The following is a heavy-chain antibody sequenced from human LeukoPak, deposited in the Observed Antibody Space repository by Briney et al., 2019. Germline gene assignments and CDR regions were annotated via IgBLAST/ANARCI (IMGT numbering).Heavy chain of an antibody. CDR3: ARDLQVGYSSGWYH. Sequence: GGSLRLSCAASGFTFSRYSMNWVRQAPGKGQEWVSYISSSSSTIYYADSVKGRFTISRDNAKNSLYLQMNSLRDEDTAVYYCARDLQVGYSSGWYHWGQGTLVTVSS. V-gene: IGHV3-48*02. J-gene: IGHJ4*02. D-gene: IGHD6-19*01. CDR2: ISSSSSTI. CDR1: GFTFSRYS.